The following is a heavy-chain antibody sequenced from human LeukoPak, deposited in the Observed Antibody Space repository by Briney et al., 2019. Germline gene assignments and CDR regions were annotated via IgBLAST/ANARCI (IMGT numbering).Heavy chain of an antibody. J-gene: IGHJ1*01. CDR2: ISYDGSNK. CDR1: GFTFSSYA. D-gene: IGHD3-10*01. V-gene: IGHV3-30*04. Sequence: GGSLRLSCAASGFTFSSYAMHWVRQAPGKGLEWVAVISYDGSNKYYADSVKGRFTISRDNSKNTLYLQMNSLRAEDTAMYYCARDYGSGEEYFQHWGQGTLVTVSS. CDR3: ARDYGSGEEYFQH.